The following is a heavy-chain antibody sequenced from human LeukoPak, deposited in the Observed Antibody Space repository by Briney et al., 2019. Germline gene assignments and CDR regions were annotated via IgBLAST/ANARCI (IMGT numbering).Heavy chain of an antibody. CDR1: SGSISSNY. D-gene: IGHD4-17*01. V-gene: IGHV4-59*01. J-gene: IGHJ4*02. CDR3: ARDLGYGDPFDY. Sequence: SETLSLTCTVSSGSISSNYWNCIRQPPGKGLEWIGYIYYSGSTDYNPSLKSRVTISVDTSKNQFSLKLSSVTAADTAVYYCARDLGYGDPFDYWGQGTLVTVSS. CDR2: IYYSGST.